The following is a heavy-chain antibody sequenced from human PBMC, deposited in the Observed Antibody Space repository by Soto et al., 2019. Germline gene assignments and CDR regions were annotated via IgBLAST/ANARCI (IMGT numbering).Heavy chain of an antibody. Sequence: LRLSCAASGFTFTSYPMTWVRQAPGEGLDWVSSVSENGGTTSYADSVKGRFTISRDNSKNSLYLQMNSLRAEDTAVYYCASDPYYYASGFWGQGTLVTVSS. J-gene: IGHJ4*02. CDR2: VSENGGTT. CDR1: GFTFTSYP. CDR3: ASDPYYYASGF. D-gene: IGHD3-10*01. V-gene: IGHV3-23*01.